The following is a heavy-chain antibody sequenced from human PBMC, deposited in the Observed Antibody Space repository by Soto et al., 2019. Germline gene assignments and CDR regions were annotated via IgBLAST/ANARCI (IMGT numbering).Heavy chain of an antibody. V-gene: IGHV5-51*01. J-gene: IGHJ4*02. Sequence: GESLKISCKGSGYSFTSYWIGWVRQMPGKGLEWMGIIYPGDSDTRYSPSFQGQVTISADKSISTAYLQWSSLKASDTAMYYCARARGYCSGGSCYFVYFDYWGQGTLVTVSS. CDR1: GYSFTSYW. CDR3: ARARGYCSGGSCYFVYFDY. CDR2: IYPGDSDT. D-gene: IGHD2-15*01.